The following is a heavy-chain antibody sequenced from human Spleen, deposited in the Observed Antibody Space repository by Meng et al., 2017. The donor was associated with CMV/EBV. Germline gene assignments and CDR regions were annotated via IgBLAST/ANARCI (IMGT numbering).Heavy chain of an antibody. CDR2: ISSSSTYI. V-gene: IGHV3-21*01. D-gene: IGHD2-2*01. Sequence: GESLKISCAASWFTFSSYTMTWIRQAPGKGLDWVSSISSSSTYIYYADSVKGRFTISRDNAKNSLYLQMNSLRAEDTAVYYCVRADPTKKIGSVSCLDYWGQGTLVTVSS. CDR1: WFTFSSYT. J-gene: IGHJ4*02. CDR3: VRADPTKKIGSVSCLDY.